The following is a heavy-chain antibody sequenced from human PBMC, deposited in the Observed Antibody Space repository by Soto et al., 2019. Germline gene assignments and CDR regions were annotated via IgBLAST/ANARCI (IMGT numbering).Heavy chain of an antibody. CDR3: AKENGLGVTASCYYMDV. CDR2: ISGSGGST. CDR1: GFTFSSYA. D-gene: IGHD3-3*01. V-gene: IGHV3-23*01. Sequence: EVQLLESGGGLVQPGGSLRLSCAASGFTFSSYAMSWVRQAPGKGLEWVSAISGSGGSTYYADSVKGRFTISRDNSKNTLYLQMNSLTAEDTAVYYCAKENGLGVTASCYYMDVWGKGTTVTVSS. J-gene: IGHJ6*03.